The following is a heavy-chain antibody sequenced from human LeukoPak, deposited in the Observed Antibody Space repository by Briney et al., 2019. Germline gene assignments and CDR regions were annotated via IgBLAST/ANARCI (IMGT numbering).Heavy chain of an antibody. D-gene: IGHD3-3*01. Sequence: GSLRLSCAASGFTFSSYSMNLVRQAPGKGLEWVSSISSSSSYIYYADSVKGRFTISRDNAKNSLYLQMNSLRAEDTAVYYCARGLPFFTIFGVVPPVGMDVWSQGTTVTVSS. CDR3: ARGLPFFTIFGVVPPVGMDV. CDR1: GFTFSSYS. J-gene: IGHJ6*02. V-gene: IGHV3-21*01. CDR2: ISSSSSYI.